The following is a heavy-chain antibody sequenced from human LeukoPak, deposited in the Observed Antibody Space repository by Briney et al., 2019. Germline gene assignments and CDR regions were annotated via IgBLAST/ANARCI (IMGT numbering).Heavy chain of an antibody. CDR3: ARPTGKTVKTTGFDY. Sequence: GGSLRLSCAASGFTFSGYGMHWVRQAPGKGLEWVAFIRYDGSDTYYADSVKGRFTISRDTPKNTLSLQMNSLKVEDTAVYYCARPTGKTVKTTGFDYWGQGTLVTVSS. D-gene: IGHD1-14*01. J-gene: IGHJ4*02. CDR1: GFTFSGYG. V-gene: IGHV3-30*02. CDR2: IRYDGSDT.